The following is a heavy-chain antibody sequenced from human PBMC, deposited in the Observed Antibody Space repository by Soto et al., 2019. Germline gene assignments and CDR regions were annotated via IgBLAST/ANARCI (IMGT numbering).Heavy chain of an antibody. CDR2: ISAYNGNT. CDR3: ASDPPPPDS. CDR1: GYTFASYA. V-gene: IGHV1-18*01. Sequence: QVQLVQSGAEVKKPGASVKVSCKASGYTFASYAISWMRQAPGQGLEWMGWISAYNGNTNYAQKLQGRVTMTTDTATRTAYRELRSLRADDTAVDYCASDPPPPDSWGQGTVVTVSS. J-gene: IGHJ4*02.